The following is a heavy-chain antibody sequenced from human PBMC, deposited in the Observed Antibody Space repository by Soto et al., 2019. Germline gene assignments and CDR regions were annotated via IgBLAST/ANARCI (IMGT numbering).Heavy chain of an antibody. CDR3: AVYYYGTHPYYYYMDV. CDR1: GDSITTYC. J-gene: IGHJ6*03. V-gene: IGHV4-59*01. D-gene: IGHD3-10*01. CDR2: ICYSGSS. Sequence: SETLSLTCTVSGDSITTYCWSWIRQPPERGLEWIGQICYSGSSTYSPSLKGRVTISVDTSKNRFSLKLTSVTAADTAVYYCAVYYYGTHPYYYYMDVWGKGTTVTVSS.